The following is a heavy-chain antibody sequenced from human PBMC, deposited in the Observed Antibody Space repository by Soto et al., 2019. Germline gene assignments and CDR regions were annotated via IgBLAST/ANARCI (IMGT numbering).Heavy chain of an antibody. CDR3: ANHCSSTSCYYYYMDV. D-gene: IGHD2-2*01. CDR2: ISGSGGST. Sequence: GSLRLSCAASGFTFSSYAMSWVRQAPGKGLEWVSAISGSGGSTYYADSVKGRFTISRDNSKNTLYLQMNSLRAEDTAVYYCANHCSSTSCYYYYMDVWGKGTTVTVSS. CDR1: GFTFSSYA. J-gene: IGHJ6*03. V-gene: IGHV3-23*01.